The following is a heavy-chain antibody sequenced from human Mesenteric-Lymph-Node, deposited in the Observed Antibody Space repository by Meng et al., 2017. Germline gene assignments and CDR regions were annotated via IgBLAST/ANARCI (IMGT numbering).Heavy chain of an antibody. V-gene: IGHV4-39*07. CDR3: ARDPTGGEDHQRV. CDR1: VGAISSYGIY. J-gene: IGHJ4*02. Sequence: LQVWGWGPGPVELVATLASPVSFAVGAISSYGIYWAWIRQSPGKGLEWIGKIYHSGITIYNPSLKSRVTMSVDNSKNQFSLKLNSMTAADTAVYYCARDPTGGEDHQRVWGQGTLVTVSS. D-gene: IGHD1-14*01. CDR2: IYHSGIT.